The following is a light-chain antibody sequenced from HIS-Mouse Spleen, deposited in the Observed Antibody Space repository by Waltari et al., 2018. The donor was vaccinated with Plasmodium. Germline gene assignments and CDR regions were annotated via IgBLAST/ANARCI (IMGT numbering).Light chain of an antibody. CDR2: KDS. CDR1: ALPKQY. Sequence: SYELTQPPSVSVSPGQTARITCSGDALPKQYAYWYQQKPGQAPVLVIYKDSERPSGSPERFSGSSSGTTVTLTISGVQAEDDADYYCQSADSSGTYRVFGGGTKLTVL. V-gene: IGLV3-25*03. J-gene: IGLJ2*01. CDR3: QSADSSGTYRV.